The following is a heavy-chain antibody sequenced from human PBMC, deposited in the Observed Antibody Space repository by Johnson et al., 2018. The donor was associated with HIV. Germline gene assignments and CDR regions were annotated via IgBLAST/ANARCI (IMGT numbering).Heavy chain of an antibody. CDR1: GFTFSTYG. CDR3: ARERVRRRQWLVRSDHDAFNI. D-gene: IGHD6-19*01. Sequence: QVQLVESGGGVVQPGGSLKLSCAASGFTFSTYGINWVRQAPGKGLEWVAFIHYDGSNKYYADSVKGRFTISRDNSNNTLYLQMNSLRVEDTAVYYCARERVRRRQWLVRSDHDAFNIWGQGTMVTVSS. CDR2: IHYDGSNK. V-gene: IGHV3-30*02. J-gene: IGHJ3*02.